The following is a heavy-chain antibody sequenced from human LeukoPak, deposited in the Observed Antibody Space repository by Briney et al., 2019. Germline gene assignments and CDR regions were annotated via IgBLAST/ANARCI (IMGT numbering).Heavy chain of an antibody. D-gene: IGHD1-26*01. CDR2: IRSKTDGGTA. CDR1: GFTFSRYA. Sequence: KTGGSLRLSCSASGFTFSRYAMHWVRQAPGRGLEWVGRIRSKTDGGTADYAAPVKGRFIISRDESKNTLYLQMNSLKSEDTAVYYCTTGSGNYGLDNWGQGTLVTVSS. CDR3: TTGSGNYGLDN. V-gene: IGHV3-15*01. J-gene: IGHJ4*02.